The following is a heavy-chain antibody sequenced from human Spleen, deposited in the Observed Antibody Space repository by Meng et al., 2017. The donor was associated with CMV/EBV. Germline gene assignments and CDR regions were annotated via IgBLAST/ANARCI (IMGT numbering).Heavy chain of an antibody. CDR3: ARWSYCSSTSCLHGNWFDP. Sequence: FTSYGISWVRQAPGQGLEWMGWISAYNGNTNYAQKLKGRVTMTTDTSTSTAYMELRSLRSDDTAVYYCARWSYCSSTSCLHGNWFDPWGQGTLVTVSS. J-gene: IGHJ5*02. CDR1: FTSYG. D-gene: IGHD2-2*01. CDR2: ISAYNGNT. V-gene: IGHV1-18*01.